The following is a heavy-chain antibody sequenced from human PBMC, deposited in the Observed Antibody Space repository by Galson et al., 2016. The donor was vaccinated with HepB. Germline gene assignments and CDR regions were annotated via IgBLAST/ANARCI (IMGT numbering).Heavy chain of an antibody. CDR3: ARVQKGVVVTWYYYFMDV. D-gene: IGHD2-2*01. CDR2: INLSGNT. CDR1: GGSFSGYY. J-gene: IGHJ6*03. Sequence: ETLSLTCAIYGGSFSGYYWNWIRKPPGKGLEWIREINLSGNTNYNPSLKSRVTISLDTSKNQFSLKVSSVTAADTAVYYCARVQKGVVVTWYYYFMDVWGKGTTVTVSS. V-gene: IGHV4-34*01.